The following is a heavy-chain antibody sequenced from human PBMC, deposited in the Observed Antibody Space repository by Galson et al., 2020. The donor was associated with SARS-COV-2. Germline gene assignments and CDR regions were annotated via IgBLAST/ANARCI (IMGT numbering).Heavy chain of an antibody. CDR2: LNGNSATT. V-gene: IGHV3-64D*06. J-gene: IGHJ3*02. Sequence: GESLKISCAASGFNFRLYVMHWVRQSPGKGLEYVAGLNGNSATTHYGDSVQGRFTISRDNSRNTVYLQMSGLIIEDTALYYCVKDRSGTWSFEIWGRGTMVSVSS. D-gene: IGHD1-26*01. CDR3: VKDRSGTWSFEI. CDR1: GFNFRLYV.